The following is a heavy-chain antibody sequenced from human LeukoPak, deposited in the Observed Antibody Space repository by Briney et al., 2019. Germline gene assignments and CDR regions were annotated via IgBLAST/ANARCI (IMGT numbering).Heavy chain of an antibody. J-gene: IGHJ5*02. CDR3: ARGSPSTSAVPAS. V-gene: IGHV4-4*07. D-gene: IGHD2-2*01. CDR2: VYSGGST. CDR1: GGSISGYY. Sequence: SETLSLTCTVSGGSISGYYWSWIRQPAGKGLEWIGCVYSGGSTNYNPSFESRVTMSVDTSKNQISLRLSSVTAADTAVYYCARGSPSTSAVPASWGQGTLVTVSS.